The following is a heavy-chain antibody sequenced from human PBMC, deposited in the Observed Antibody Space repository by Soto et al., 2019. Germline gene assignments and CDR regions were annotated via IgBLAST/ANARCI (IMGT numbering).Heavy chain of an antibody. CDR3: ARASIAAAGYYFDY. D-gene: IGHD6-13*01. V-gene: IGHV3-53*01. CDR1: GFTVSTNY. Sequence: EVQLVESGGGLIQPGGSLRLSCAASGFTVSTNYMSWVRQAPGKGLGWVSVIYGGGSTYYADSVKGRFTISRDNSKNTLYLQMNSLRAEDTAVYYCARASIAAAGYYFDYWGQGTLVTVSS. J-gene: IGHJ4*02. CDR2: IYGGGST.